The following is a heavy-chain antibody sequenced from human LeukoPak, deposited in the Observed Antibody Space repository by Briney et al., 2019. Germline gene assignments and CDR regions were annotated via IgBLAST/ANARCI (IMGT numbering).Heavy chain of an antibody. Sequence: PSETLSLTCTVSGGSISSSSYYWGWIRQPPGKGLEWIGSIYYSGSTYYNPSLKSRVTISVDTSKNQFSLKLSSVTAADTAVYYCATIWFGELPPYYYYYGMDAWGQGTTVTVSS. J-gene: IGHJ6*02. V-gene: IGHV4-39*01. CDR2: IYYSGST. D-gene: IGHD3-10*01. CDR3: ATIWFGELPPYYYYYGMDA. CDR1: GGSISSSSYY.